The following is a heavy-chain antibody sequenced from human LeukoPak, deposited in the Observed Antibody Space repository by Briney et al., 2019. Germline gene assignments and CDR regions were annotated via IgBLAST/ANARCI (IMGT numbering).Heavy chain of an antibody. V-gene: IGHV4-39*01. CDR1: GGSISSSNSYY. CDR3: VRVQSSSWANWFDP. J-gene: IGHJ5*02. D-gene: IGHD6-13*01. CDR2: IYYSGST. Sequence: SETLSLTCTLSGGSISSSNSYYWGWIRQPPGKGLEWIGNIYYSGSTDSNPSLKSRVTISVHTSKKEFSLNLNSVTAADTAVYYCVRVQSSSWANWFDPWGQGTLVTASS.